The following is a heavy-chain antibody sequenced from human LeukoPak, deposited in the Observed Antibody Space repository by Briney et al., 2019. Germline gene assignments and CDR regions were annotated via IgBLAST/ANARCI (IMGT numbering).Heavy chain of an antibody. J-gene: IGHJ6*03. CDR3: ARDGSARGADVVAPCLLPLKDYFDFYMDV. V-gene: IGHV1-46*01. D-gene: IGHD2-15*01. Sequence: ASLKLSCKTSGYIFSMFCMHWVRQAPGQGLEWMGIINPSRGSTSYGKKFQGRVTMTGDVTTNTVYMELSCVTSEDSAISFCARDGSARGADVVAPCLLPLKDYFDFYMDVWGRGTSVTVSS. CDR2: INPSRGST. CDR1: GYIFSMFC.